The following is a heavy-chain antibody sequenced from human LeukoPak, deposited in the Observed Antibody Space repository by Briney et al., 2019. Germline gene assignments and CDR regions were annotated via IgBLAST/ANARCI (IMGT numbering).Heavy chain of an antibody. CDR3: TSGTARYYYGMDV. J-gene: IGHJ6*02. CDR1: GGSIGNYY. Sequence: SGTLSLTCTVSGGSIGNYYWTWIRQPPGKGLEWIGYVYYDGTTKYNPSLKSRVTISVDTSKNQFSLKLSSVTAADTAVYYCTSGTARYYYGMDVWGQGTTVTVSS. D-gene: IGHD5-18*01. CDR2: VYYDGTT. V-gene: IGHV4-59*01.